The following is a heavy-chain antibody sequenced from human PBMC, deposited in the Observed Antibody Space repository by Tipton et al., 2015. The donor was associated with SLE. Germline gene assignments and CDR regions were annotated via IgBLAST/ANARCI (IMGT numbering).Heavy chain of an antibody. V-gene: IGHV1-69*01. CDR2: IIPIFGTP. D-gene: IGHD5-24*01. CDR1: GGTFSNFA. J-gene: IGHJ2*01. Sequence: QSGAEVKKPGSSVKVSCKASGGTFSNFAISWVRQAPGRGLEWMGEIIPIFGTPNSAQKFQGRVTITADEVTSTAYMELSSLRPEDTAVYYCARRRWLQLDWYFDLWGRGILVTVSS. CDR3: ARRRWLQLDWYFDL.